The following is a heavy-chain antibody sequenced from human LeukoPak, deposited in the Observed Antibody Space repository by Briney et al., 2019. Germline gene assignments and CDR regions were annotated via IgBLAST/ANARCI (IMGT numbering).Heavy chain of an antibody. CDR3: TRLARHDY. Sequence: GSFTLSCAASGFTFSSYEMNWVRQASGKGLEWVGRIRSKANSYATAYAASVKGRFTISRDDSKNTAYLQMNSLKTEDTAVYYCTRLARHDYWGQGTLAADSS. CDR1: GFTFSSYE. CDR2: IRSKANSYAT. J-gene: IGHJ4*02. V-gene: IGHV3-73*01. D-gene: IGHD2-21*01.